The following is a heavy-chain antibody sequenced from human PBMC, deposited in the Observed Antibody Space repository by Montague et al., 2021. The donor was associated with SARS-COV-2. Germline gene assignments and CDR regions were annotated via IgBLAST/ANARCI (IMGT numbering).Heavy chain of an antibody. J-gene: IGHJ4*02. CDR3: ARAQNICFIANCVNYFDL. CDR2: IFYTGST. V-gene: IGHV4-59*01. CDR1: GGSTSNYY. Sequence: SETLSLTCSVSGGSTSNYYWTWIRQSPGKGLQWIGYIFYTGSTKFNPSLKSRVSMSLDTSKNHFSLWLSAVTAADTARYYCARAQNICFIANCVNYFDLWGLGALVTVSS. D-gene: IGHD2-15*01.